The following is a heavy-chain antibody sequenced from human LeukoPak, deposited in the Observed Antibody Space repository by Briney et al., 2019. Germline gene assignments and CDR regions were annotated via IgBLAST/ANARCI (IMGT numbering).Heavy chain of an antibody. J-gene: IGHJ5*02. V-gene: IGHV3-30*02. D-gene: IGHD3-3*01. CDR3: ARDAFRALLRFLEWSPRRGWFDP. Sequence: GGSLRLSCAASGFTFSSYGMHWVRQAPGKGLERVAFIRYDGSNKYYADSVKGRFTISRDNSKNTLYLQMNSLRAEDTAVYYCARDAFRALLRFLEWSPRRGWFDPWGQGTLVTVSS. CDR2: IRYDGSNK. CDR1: GFTFSSYG.